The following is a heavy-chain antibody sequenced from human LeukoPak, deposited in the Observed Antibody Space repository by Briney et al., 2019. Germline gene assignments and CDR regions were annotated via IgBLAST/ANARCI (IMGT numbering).Heavy chain of an antibody. CDR2: IKSKTNGGTT. Sequence: GGSLRLSCAASGFTFSNAWMSWVRQASGKGLEWVGRIKSKTNGGTTDYAAPVKGRFTISRDDSKNTLYLQMNSLKPEDTAVYYCTKFDYAAFEYWGQGALVTVSS. D-gene: IGHD4-17*01. CDR1: GFTFSNAW. CDR3: TKFDYAAFEY. V-gene: IGHV3-15*01. J-gene: IGHJ4*02.